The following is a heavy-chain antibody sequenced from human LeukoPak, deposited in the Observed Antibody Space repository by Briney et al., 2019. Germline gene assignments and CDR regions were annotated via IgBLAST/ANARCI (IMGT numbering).Heavy chain of an antibody. V-gene: IGHV3-11*01. Sequence: PGGSLRPSGAASGFTFSDYYMSWIRQAPGKGLEWVSYISSSGSTIYYADSVKGRFTISRDNAKNSLYLQMNSLRAEDTAVYYCARDPKQSGPAFDIWGQGTVVPVSS. CDR2: ISSSGSTI. J-gene: IGHJ3*02. CDR1: GFTFSDYY. D-gene: IGHD3-3*01. CDR3: ARDPKQSGPAFDI.